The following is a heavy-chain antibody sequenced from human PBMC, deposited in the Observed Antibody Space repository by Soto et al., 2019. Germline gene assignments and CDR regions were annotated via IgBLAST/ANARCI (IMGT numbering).Heavy chain of an antibody. D-gene: IGHD3-3*01. V-gene: IGHV3-23*01. J-gene: IGHJ4*02. CDR2: VSGSRATT. CDR1: GFTFSSYA. CDR3: AKEYNEFWSGYASHIDY. Sequence: EVHLLESGGGLVQTGGSLRLSCAASGFTFSSYAMSWVRQAPGKGLEWVSVVSGSRATTYYADSVKGRFTISRDNAKNTLYLPMTSLRAEDTAVYYCAKEYNEFWSGYASHIDYWGQGTRATVSS.